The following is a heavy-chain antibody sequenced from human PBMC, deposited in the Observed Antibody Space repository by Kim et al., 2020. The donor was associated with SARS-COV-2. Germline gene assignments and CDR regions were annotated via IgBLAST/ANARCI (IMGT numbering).Heavy chain of an antibody. CDR1: DGSISSYY. CDR3: ARAPGVTIFGVVSSFDI. CDR2: IYYSGST. V-gene: IGHV4-59*01. J-gene: IGHJ3*02. D-gene: IGHD3-3*01. Sequence: SETLSLTCTVSDGSISSYYWSWIRQPPGKGLEWIGYIYYSGSTNYNPSLKSRVTISVDTSKNQFSLKLSSVTAADTAVYYCARAPGVTIFGVVSSFDIWGQGTMVTVSS.